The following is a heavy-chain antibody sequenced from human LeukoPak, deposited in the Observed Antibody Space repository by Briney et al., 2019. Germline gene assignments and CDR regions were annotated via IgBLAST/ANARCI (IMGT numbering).Heavy chain of an antibody. CDR2: IYYSGST. D-gene: IGHD6-6*01. CDR1: GGSISSGDYY. CDR3: ARAGCIAADAYTFDY. V-gene: IGHV4-30-4*08. J-gene: IGHJ4*02. Sequence: PSETLSLTCTVSGGSISSGDYYWSWIRQPPGKGLEWIGYIYYSGSTYYNPSLKSRVTISVDTSKNQFSLKLSSVTAADTAVYYCARAGCIAADAYTFDYWGQGTLVTVSS.